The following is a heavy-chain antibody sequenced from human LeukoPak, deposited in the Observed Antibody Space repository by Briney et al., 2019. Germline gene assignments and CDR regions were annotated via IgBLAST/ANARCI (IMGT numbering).Heavy chain of an antibody. D-gene: IGHD3-10*01. V-gene: IGHV3-48*01. CDR1: GFTFSSYS. CDR3: AKDILWFGELVNAFDY. J-gene: IGHJ4*02. Sequence: GGSLRLSCAASGFTFSSYSMNWVRQAPGKGLEWVSYISSSSSTIYYADSVKGRFTISRDNAKNSLYLQMNSLRAEDTAVYYCAKDILWFGELVNAFDYWGQGTLVTVSS. CDR2: ISSSSSTI.